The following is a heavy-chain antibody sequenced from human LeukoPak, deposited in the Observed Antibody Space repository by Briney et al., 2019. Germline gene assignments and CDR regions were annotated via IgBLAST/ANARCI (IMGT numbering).Heavy chain of an antibody. CDR3: ARDYPAGETIFGVVIMDRFDY. D-gene: IGHD3-3*01. CDR2: IKQEVSKK. J-gene: IGHJ4*02. CDR1: GFAFKMVS. Sequence: GGSLRLSCAASGFAFKMVSMSWGRHAPGEGRERVAKIKQEVSKKFYGDTLKGRFTISRNNAKNSLYLQINSLRVEDTAAYYGARDYPAGETIFGVVIMDRFDYWGQGTLVTVSS. V-gene: IGHV3-7*01.